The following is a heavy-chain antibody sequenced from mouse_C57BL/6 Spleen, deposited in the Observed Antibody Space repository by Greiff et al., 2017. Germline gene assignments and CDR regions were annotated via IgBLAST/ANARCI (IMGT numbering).Heavy chain of an antibody. Sequence: QVQLQQSGAELVMPGASVKLSCKASGYTFTSYWMHWVKQRPGQGLEWIGEIDPSDSYTNYNQKFKGKSTLTVDKSSSTAYMQLSSLTSEDSAVYYCARKRQTAQATSYFDVWGTGTTVTVSS. CDR1: GYTFTSYW. D-gene: IGHD3-2*02. CDR3: ARKRQTAQATSYFDV. CDR2: IDPSDSYT. V-gene: IGHV1-69*01. J-gene: IGHJ1*03.